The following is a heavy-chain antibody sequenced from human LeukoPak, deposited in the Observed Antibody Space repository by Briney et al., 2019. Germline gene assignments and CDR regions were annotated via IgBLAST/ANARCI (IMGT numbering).Heavy chain of an antibody. D-gene: IGHD2-2*01. J-gene: IGHJ6*02. CDR2: INHNGNVN. CDR3: ARDQYQKGAKTYSSADV. V-gene: IGHV3-7*03. Sequence: GGSLRLSCAASGFTFSSYWMNWARQAPGKGLEWVASINHNGNVNYYVDSVKGRFTISRENAKNSLYLQMSNLRAEDTVVYFCARDQYQKGAKTYSSADVWGPGTTVTVSS. CDR1: GFTFSSYW.